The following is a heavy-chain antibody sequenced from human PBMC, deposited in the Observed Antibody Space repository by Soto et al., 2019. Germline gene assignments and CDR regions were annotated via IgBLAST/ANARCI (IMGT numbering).Heavy chain of an antibody. D-gene: IGHD2-15*01. CDR1: SGSISNSNW. J-gene: IGHJ4*02. CDR2: IHHSGST. V-gene: IGHV4-4*02. Sequence: QVQLQESGPGLVKPSGTLSLTCAVSSGSISNSNWWSWVRQSPGKGLEWIGEIHHSGSTNYNPSLKSRVTIPVDKSKNQFSLKLSSVTAADTAVYYCARERVAALFSDWGQGTLVTVSS. CDR3: ARERVAALFSD.